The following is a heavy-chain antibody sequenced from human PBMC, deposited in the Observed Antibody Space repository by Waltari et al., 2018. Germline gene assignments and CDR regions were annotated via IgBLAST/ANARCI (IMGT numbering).Heavy chain of an antibody. V-gene: IGHV1-2*02. CDR3: ARDLFPNFWSGYGFDI. CDR1: GYTFSDYY. CDR2: MNPKSGAT. Sequence: QVHLVQSGAEVKKPGASVRVSCKTSGYTFSDYYITWVRQAPGQGLEGMGWMNPKSGATNPAQKYQGRVTMTRDTSTSTVYMELRGLTSDDTAIYYCARDLFPNFWSGYGFDIWGQGTKVTVSS. D-gene: IGHD3-3*01. J-gene: IGHJ3*02.